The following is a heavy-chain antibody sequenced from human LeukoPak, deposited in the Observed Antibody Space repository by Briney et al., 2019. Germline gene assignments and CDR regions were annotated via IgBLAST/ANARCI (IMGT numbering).Heavy chain of an antibody. J-gene: IGHJ3*02. CDR3: ARALNYYDNSGYYYEGDAFDI. V-gene: IGHV4-4*02. CDR2: IYHSGST. D-gene: IGHD3-22*01. Sequence: SGTLSLTCAVSGGSISSSNWWSWVRQPPGKGLEWIGEIYHSGSTNYNPSLKSRVTISVDKSKNQFSLMLSSVTAADTAVYYCARALNYYDNSGYYYEGDAFDIWAQGTMVTVSS. CDR1: GGSISSSNW.